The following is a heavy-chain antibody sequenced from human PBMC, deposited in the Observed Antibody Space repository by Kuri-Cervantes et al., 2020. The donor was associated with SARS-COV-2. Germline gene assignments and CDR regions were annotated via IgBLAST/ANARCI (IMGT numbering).Heavy chain of an antibody. D-gene: IGHD3-22*01. Sequence: SETLSLPCTVSGGSISSHYWSWIRQPPGKGLEWIGYIYYSGSTYYNPSLKSRVTISVDTSKNQFSLKLSSVTAADTAVYYCASPRPYYYDSSGYYYLSRAFDIWGQGTMVTVSS. J-gene: IGHJ3*02. CDR3: ASPRPYYYDSSGYYYLSRAFDI. CDR1: GGSISSHY. CDR2: IYYSGST. V-gene: IGHV4-59*11.